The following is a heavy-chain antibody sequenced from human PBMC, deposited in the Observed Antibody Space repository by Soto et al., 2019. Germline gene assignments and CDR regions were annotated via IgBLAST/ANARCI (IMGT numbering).Heavy chain of an antibody. CDR2: INHSGST. CDR1: GGYVSSGSYY. V-gene: IGHV4-61*01. D-gene: IGHD5-18*01. CDR3: ARGLGYSYGLQPKGMDV. Sequence: PSETLSLTCTVSGGYVSSGSYYWSWIRHPPGKGLECIGEINHSGSTNYNPSLKSRVTISVDTSKNQFSLKLSSVTAADTAVYYCARGLGYSYGLQPKGMDVWGQGTTVTVSS. J-gene: IGHJ6*02.